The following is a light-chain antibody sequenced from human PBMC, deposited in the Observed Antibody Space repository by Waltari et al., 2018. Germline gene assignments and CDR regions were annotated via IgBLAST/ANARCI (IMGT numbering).Light chain of an antibody. CDR1: QSITTA. J-gene: IGKJ3*01. CDR2: AAS. Sequence: DIQLAQSPSSLSASVGDTVTITCRASQSITTALNWYQQRPGQAPRLLIYAASSLTGGVPSRFSGSGSGTVFTLTINGLQPDDFATYYCQDSYSTLSFVFGPGTRVDV. V-gene: IGKV1-39*01. CDR3: QDSYSTLSFV.